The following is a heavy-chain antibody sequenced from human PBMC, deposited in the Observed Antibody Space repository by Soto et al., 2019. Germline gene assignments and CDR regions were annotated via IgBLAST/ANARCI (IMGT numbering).Heavy chain of an antibody. V-gene: IGHV4-59*01. J-gene: IGHJ6*03. D-gene: IGHD4-17*01. CDR3: ASHDYGAPKRDSYMDV. CDR1: GGSISSYY. CDR2: IYYSGST. Sequence: TSETLSLTCTVSGGSISSYYWSWIRQPPGKGLEWIGYIYYSGSTNYNPSLKSRVTISVDTSKNQFSLKLSSVTAADTAVYYCASHDYGAPKRDSYMDVWGKGTTVTVSS.